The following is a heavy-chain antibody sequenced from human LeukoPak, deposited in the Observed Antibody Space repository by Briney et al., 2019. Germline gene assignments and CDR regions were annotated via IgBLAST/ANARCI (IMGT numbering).Heavy chain of an antibody. CDR2: INHSGST. J-gene: IGHJ4*02. CDR3: AKDHDYGGNPYYLDY. V-gene: IGHV4-34*01. Sequence: PSETLSLTCAVYGGSFSGYYWSWIRQPPGKGLEWIGEINHSGSTNYNPSLKSRVTISVDTSKNQFSLKLSSVTAEDTAVYYCAKDHDYGGNPYYLDYWGQGTLVTVSS. D-gene: IGHD4-23*01. CDR1: GGSFSGYY.